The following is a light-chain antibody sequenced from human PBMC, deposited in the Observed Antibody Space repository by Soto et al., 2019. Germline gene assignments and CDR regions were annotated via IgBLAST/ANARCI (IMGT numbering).Light chain of an antibody. V-gene: IGLV1-47*02. CDR2: SNN. CDR3: VSWDDSLSGLV. J-gene: IGLJ1*01. Sequence: ALTQPPSASGTPGQRVTISCSGRSANIGNNYVCWYQQLPGTAPKLLIYSNNQRPSGVPDRFSGSKSGTSASLAISGLRSEDEADYYCVSWDDSLSGLVFGTGTKVTVL. CDR1: SANIGNNY.